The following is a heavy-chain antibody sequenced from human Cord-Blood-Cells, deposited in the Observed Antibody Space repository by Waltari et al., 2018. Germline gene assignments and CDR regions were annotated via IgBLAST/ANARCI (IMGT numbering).Heavy chain of an antibody. CDR3: ARGASGGSSFDY. CDR1: GYPFTSYA. V-gene: IGHV1-3*01. J-gene: IGHJ4*02. CDR2: INAGNGNT. Sequence: QVQLVQSGAEVKKPGASVKVSCKASGYPFTSYAMHWVRQAPGQRLEWMGWINAGNGNTKYSQKFQGRVTITRDTSASTAYMELSSLRSEDTAVYYCARGASGGSSFDYWGQGTLVTVSS. D-gene: IGHD2-15*01.